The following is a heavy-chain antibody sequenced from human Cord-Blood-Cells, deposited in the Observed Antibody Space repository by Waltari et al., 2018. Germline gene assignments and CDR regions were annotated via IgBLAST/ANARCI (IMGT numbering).Heavy chain of an antibody. J-gene: IGHJ2*01. V-gene: IGHV4-39*01. D-gene: IGHD7-27*01. CDR1: GGSISSSSYY. CDR2: IYYSGST. CDR3: ATELGGYFDL. Sequence: QLQLQESGPGLVKPSETLSLTCTVSGGSISSSSYYWGWIRQPPGKGLEWIGSIYYSGSTDYNPALKSRVTIAVDTSKNQFSLKLSSVTAADTAVYYCATELGGYFDLWGRGTLVTVSS.